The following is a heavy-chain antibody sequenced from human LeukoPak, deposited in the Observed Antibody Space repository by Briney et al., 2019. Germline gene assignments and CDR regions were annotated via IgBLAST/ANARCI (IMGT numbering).Heavy chain of an antibody. CDR2: MNPNSGNT. J-gene: IGHJ4*02. V-gene: IGHV1-8*01. CDR1: GGTFSSYD. Sequence: GASVKVSCKASGGTFSSYDINWVRQATGQGLEWMGWMNPNSGNTGYAQKFQGRVTMTRNTSISTAYLELSSLRSEDTAVYYCANQAYDYDSSGMGDWGQGTLVTVSS. CDR3: ANQAYDYDSSGMGD. D-gene: IGHD3-22*01.